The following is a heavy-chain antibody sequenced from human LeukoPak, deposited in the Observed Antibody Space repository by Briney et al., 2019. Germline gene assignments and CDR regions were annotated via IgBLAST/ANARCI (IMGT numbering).Heavy chain of an antibody. Sequence: GASVKVSCEASGYTFTSYGISWVRQAPGQGLEWMGWISAYNGNTNYAQKLQGRVTITADKSTSTAYMELSSLRSEDTAVYYCARDKYYDFWSGYYMDVWGKGTTVTVSS. D-gene: IGHD3-3*01. J-gene: IGHJ6*03. CDR3: ARDKYYDFWSGYYMDV. CDR1: GYTFTSYG. V-gene: IGHV1-18*01. CDR2: ISAYNGNT.